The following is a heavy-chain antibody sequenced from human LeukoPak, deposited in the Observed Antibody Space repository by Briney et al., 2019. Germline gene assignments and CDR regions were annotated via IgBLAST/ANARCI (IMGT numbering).Heavy chain of an antibody. CDR2: IYYSGST. CDR1: GGPISYYY. Sequence: PSETLSLTCTVSGGPISYYYWSWIRQPPGKGLEWIGYIYYSGSTSYNPSLKSRITISVDTSKKQFSLNLNSVTAADTAVYYCARHGGWYEDYWGQGTLVTVSS. D-gene: IGHD6-19*01. CDR3: ARHGGWYEDY. J-gene: IGHJ4*02. V-gene: IGHV4-59*08.